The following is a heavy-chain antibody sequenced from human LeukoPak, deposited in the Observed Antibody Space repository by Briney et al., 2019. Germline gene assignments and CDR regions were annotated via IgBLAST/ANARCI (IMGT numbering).Heavy chain of an antibody. J-gene: IGHJ4*02. D-gene: IGHD3-22*01. CDR2: MYTSGST. CDR3: ARDVGSGYYHNFDY. Sequence: SETLSLTCTVSGGSISSYYWSWIRQPAGKGLEWIGRMYTSGSTNYNPSLKSRVTMSVDTPKNQFSLKLSSVTAADTAVYYCARDVGSGYYHNFDYWGQGTLVTVYS. V-gene: IGHV4-4*07. CDR1: GGSISSYY.